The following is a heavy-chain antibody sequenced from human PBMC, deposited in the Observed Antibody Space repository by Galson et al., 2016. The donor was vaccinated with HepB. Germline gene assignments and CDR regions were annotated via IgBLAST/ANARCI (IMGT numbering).Heavy chain of an antibody. D-gene: IGHD2-8*02. CDR1: GGSISSAGFY. V-gene: IGHV4-31*03. J-gene: IGHJ5*02. CDR2: IYYGGST. CDR3: ARRMSWWGWFDP. Sequence: TLSLTCTVSGGSISSAGFYWTWIRQLPGRGLEWIGYIYYGGSTFYNPSLKSRVSISVDTSKNQFSLKLTSVTAADTAVYYCARRMSWWGWFDPWGQGTLVTVSS.